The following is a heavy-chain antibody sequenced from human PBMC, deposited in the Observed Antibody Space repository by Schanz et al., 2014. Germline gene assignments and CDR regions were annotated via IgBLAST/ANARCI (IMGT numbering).Heavy chain of an antibody. D-gene: IGHD3-16*01. J-gene: IGHJ5*01. Sequence: VQLVESGGGLVQPGGSLNLSCAASGITLSGYGLHWVRQAPGKGLEWVGFISFDGRNTGYAHSVKGRFIISRDNSKNTLYLQVNSLRAEDTAVYYCAKDLYNYGIFDSWGQGTLVTVSS. V-gene: IGHV3-30*18. CDR1: GITLSGYG. CDR3: AKDLYNYGIFDS. CDR2: ISFDGRNT.